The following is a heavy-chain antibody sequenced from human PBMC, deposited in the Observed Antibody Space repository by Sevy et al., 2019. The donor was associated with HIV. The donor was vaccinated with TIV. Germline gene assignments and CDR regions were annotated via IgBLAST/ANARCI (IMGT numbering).Heavy chain of an antibody. CDR2: IKTDGSYT. D-gene: IGHD1-26*01. CDR3: ARDGVGAPPLDY. J-gene: IGHJ4*02. CDR1: GFTFSSYW. V-gene: IGHV3-74*01. Sequence: GGSLRLSCAASGFTFSSYWMHWVRQAPGKGLVWVSYIKTDGSYTSYADSVKGRFTISRDNAKNTLYLQMNSLRAEDTAVYYCARDGVGAPPLDYWRQGILVTVSS.